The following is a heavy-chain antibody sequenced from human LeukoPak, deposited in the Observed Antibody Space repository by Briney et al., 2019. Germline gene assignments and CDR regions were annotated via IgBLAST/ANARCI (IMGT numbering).Heavy chain of an antibody. CDR2: ISSSGSTI. CDR3: ASTTLAAGDYYYYMDV. Sequence: GGSLRLSCAASGFTFSDYYMSWIRQAPGKGLEWVSYISSSGSTIYYADSVKGRFTISRDNAKNSLYLQMNSLRAEDTAVYYCASTTLAAGDYYYYMDVWGKGTTVTVSS. V-gene: IGHV3-11*01. J-gene: IGHJ6*03. CDR1: GFTFSDYY. D-gene: IGHD2-15*01.